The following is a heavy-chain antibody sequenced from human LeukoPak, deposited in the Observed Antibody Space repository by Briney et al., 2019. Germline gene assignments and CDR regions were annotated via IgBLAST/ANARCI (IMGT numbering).Heavy chain of an antibody. CDR1: SGSTSSHY. Sequence: PSETLSLTCTVSSGSTSSHYWHWIRQPPGKGLEWIGYIYYTGGTNYNPSLESRLSISLGPSKNQFSLSLSSVTATDTAVFYCARGTIFDFDYWGQGTLVTVSS. CDR2: IYYTGGT. J-gene: IGHJ4*02. V-gene: IGHV4-59*11. CDR3: ARGTIFDFDY. D-gene: IGHD3-3*02.